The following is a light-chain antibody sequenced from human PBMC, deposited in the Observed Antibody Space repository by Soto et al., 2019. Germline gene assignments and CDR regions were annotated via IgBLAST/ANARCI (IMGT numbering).Light chain of an antibody. CDR3: QQSLNTPRT. CDR1: QSISRY. Sequence: DIQMTQSPSSLSASVGNRVTITCRASQSISRYLNWYQQKPGKAPKLLIFAASSLQSGVPSRFSGSGSGTDFTLTISSLQPEDFGTYYCQQSLNTPRTFGQGTKVDIK. CDR2: AAS. V-gene: IGKV1-39*01. J-gene: IGKJ1*01.